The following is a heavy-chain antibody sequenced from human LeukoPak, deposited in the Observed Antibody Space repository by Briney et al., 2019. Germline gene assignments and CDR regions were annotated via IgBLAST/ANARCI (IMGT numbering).Heavy chain of an antibody. V-gene: IGHV1-2*06. CDR3: ARSLRVYYYYYYMDV. J-gene: IGHJ6*03. CDR1: GYTFTGYY. Sequence: ASVRVSCMPSGYTFTGYYMHWVRQAPGQGREWMGRINPNSGGTNYAQKFQGRGIMTRDTSISTAYIELSSLRSEDTAVYYCARSLRVYYYYYYMDVWGKGTTVTVSS. D-gene: IGHD2-15*01. CDR2: INPNSGGT.